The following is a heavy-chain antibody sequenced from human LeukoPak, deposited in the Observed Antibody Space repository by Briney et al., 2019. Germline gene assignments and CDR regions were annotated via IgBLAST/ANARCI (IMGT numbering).Heavy chain of an antibody. CDR3: ARSKGHDAASR. CDR1: GFTFSSYS. V-gene: IGHV3-21*01. Sequence: KPGGSLRLSCAASGFTFSSYSMNWVRQAPGKGLEWVSSISSSSYIYYADSVKGRFTISRDNAKNSLYLQMNSLRAEDTAVYYCARSKGHDAASRWGQGTLVTVSS. D-gene: IGHD5-24*01. CDR2: ISSSSYI. J-gene: IGHJ4*02.